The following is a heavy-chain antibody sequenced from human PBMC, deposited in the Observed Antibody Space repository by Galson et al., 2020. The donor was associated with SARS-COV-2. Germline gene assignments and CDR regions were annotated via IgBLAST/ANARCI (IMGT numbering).Heavy chain of an antibody. CDR2: IHASGNT. V-gene: IGHV4-4*07. CDR1: GGTISNYY. J-gene: IGHJ4*01. D-gene: IGHD6-19*01. CDR3: ARFHQDSGVWYPDDY. Sequence: SETLSLTCTVSGGTISNYYWSWIRQPAGKGLEWIGRIHASGNTYYNPSLKGRVTMSVDTSKNQFSLKMTSVTAADTAVYYCARFHQDSGVWYPDDYWGQGSLVTVSS.